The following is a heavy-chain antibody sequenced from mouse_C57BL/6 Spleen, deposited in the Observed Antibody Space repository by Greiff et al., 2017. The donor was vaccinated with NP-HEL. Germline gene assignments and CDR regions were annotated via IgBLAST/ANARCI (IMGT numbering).Heavy chain of an antibody. CDR2: IYPNSGGT. Sequence: QVQLKESGAELVKPGASVKLSCKASGYTFTSYWMHWVKQRPGRGLEWIGRIYPNSGGTKYNEKFKSKATLTVDKPSSTAYMQLSSLTSDDSAVYYCARNAMDYWGQGTSVTVSS. CDR1: GYTFTSYW. CDR3: ARNAMDY. V-gene: IGHV1-72*01. J-gene: IGHJ4*01.